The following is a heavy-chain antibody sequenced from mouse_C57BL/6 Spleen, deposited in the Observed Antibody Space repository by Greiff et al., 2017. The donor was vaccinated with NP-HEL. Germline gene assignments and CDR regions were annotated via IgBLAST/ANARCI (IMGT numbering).Heavy chain of an antibody. CDR1: GYTFTSYW. J-gene: IGHJ3*01. D-gene: IGHD3-2*02. Sequence: QVQLQQPGTELVKPGASVKLSCKASGYTFTSYWMHWVKQRPGQGLEWIGNINPSNGGTNYNEKFKSKATLTVDKSSSTAYMQLSSLTSEDSAVYYCARAVGDSSGYDAWFAYWGQGTLVTVSA. V-gene: IGHV1-53*01. CDR2: INPSNGGT. CDR3: ARAVGDSSGYDAWFAY.